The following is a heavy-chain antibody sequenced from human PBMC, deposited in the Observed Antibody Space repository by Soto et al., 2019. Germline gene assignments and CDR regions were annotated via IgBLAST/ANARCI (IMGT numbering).Heavy chain of an antibody. Sequence: AETLASTCTVSGGSISSSSYYWGWIRQPPVKVLEWIGSIYYIGSTYYNPSLKSRVTISVDTSKNQFSLKLSSVTAADTAVYYCARRPRIYSYLDYWGRRDLVSISS. D-gene: IGHD2-21*01. V-gene: IGHV4-39*01. CDR3: ARRPRIYSYLDY. J-gene: IGHJ4*02. CDR1: GGSISSSSYY. CDR2: IYYIGST.